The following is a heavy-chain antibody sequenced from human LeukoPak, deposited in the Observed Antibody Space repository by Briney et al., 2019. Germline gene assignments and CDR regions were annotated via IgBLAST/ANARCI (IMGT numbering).Heavy chain of an antibody. J-gene: IGHJ3*02. CDR3: ASGTIVVVPAADAFDI. Sequence: GGSLRLSCAASGFTFSSYWMHWVRQAPGKGLVWVSRINSDGSSTSYADSVKGRFTISRDNAKNTLYLQMNSLRAEDTAVYYCASGTIVVVPAADAFDIWGQGTMVTVSS. V-gene: IGHV3-74*01. CDR2: INSDGSST. CDR1: GFTFSSYW. D-gene: IGHD2-2*01.